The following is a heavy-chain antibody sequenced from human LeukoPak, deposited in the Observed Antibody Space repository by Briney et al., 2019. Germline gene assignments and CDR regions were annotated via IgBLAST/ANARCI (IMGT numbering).Heavy chain of an antibody. Sequence: SGGCLRLSCVGSGFTLFRFWMGWGRPAPGKGLEWVANIKDDGSEKYSVDSVKGRFTISRDNAKNLLYLQMSSLRAEDTAVYYCARARIDYWGQGTLVTVSS. CDR1: GFTLFRFW. CDR3: ARARIDY. V-gene: IGHV3-7*04. CDR2: IKDDGSEK. J-gene: IGHJ4*02. D-gene: IGHD1-14*01.